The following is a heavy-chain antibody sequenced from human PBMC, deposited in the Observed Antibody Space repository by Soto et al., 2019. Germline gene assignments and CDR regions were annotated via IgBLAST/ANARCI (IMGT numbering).Heavy chain of an antibody. Sequence: PGGSLRLSCTASGFTFYNTWMSWVRQAPGKGLEWVSSISSSSSYIYYADSVKGRFTISRDNAKNSLYLQMNSLRAEDTAVYYCARDRDFWSGYYSSRRTPRWGYYGMDVWGQGTTVTVSS. CDR2: ISSSSSYI. D-gene: IGHD3-3*01. V-gene: IGHV3-21*01. J-gene: IGHJ6*02. CDR3: ARDRDFWSGYYSSRRTPRWGYYGMDV. CDR1: GFTFYNTW.